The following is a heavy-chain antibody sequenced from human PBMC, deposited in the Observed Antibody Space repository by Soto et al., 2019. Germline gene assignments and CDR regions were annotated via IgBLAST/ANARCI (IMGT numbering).Heavy chain of an antibody. Sequence: QVQLVQSGAEVKKPGASVKVSCKASGYIFTAYSMHWVRQAPGRGLEWVAIISYDGTTKDYADSVKGRFTISRDNSKHAVYLQMNSLRSADTALYYCARDWLTAGTTGWFDPWRQGTLVTVSS. V-gene: IGHV3-30-3*01. CDR2: ISYDGTTK. CDR3: ARDWLTAGTTGWFDP. D-gene: IGHD6-13*01. CDR1: GYIFTAYS. J-gene: IGHJ5*02.